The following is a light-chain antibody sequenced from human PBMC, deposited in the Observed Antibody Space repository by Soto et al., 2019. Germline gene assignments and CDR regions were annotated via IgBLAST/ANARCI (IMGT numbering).Light chain of an antibody. J-gene: IGLJ2*01. CDR2: DVT. CDR3: SSCRSSDTLE. CDR1: SSDVGGYNY. V-gene: IGLV2-14*03. Sequence: QSALTQPASVSGSPGQSITISCTGTSSDVGGYNYVSWYQQHPGKAPKLMIYDVTNRPSGVSNRFSGSKSGNTASLTISGLQAEDEADYYCSSCRSSDTLEFGGGTKVTVL.